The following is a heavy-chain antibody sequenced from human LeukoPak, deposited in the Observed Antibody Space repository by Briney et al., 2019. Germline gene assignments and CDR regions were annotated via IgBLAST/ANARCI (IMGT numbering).Heavy chain of an antibody. CDR3: AGSRYRGNYFDY. CDR2: INHSGST. J-gene: IGHJ4*02. CDR1: GGSFSGYY. D-gene: IGHD1-26*01. Sequence: SETLSLTCAVYGGSFSGYYWSWIRQPPGKGLEWIGEINHSGSTYYDPSLKSRVTISVDTSKSQFFLQLSSVTAADTAVYYCAGSRYRGNYFDYWGQGTLVTVPS. V-gene: IGHV4-34*01.